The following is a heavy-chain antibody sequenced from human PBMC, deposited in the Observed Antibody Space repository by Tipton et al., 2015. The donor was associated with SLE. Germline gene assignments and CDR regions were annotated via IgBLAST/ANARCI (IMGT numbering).Heavy chain of an antibody. D-gene: IGHD4-23*01. CDR2: IYHDGDT. CDR1: GDSITDSDYY. CDR3: ARRSFGGTSTPV. J-gene: IGHJ4*02. Sequence: GLVKPSETLSLTCTVSGDSITDSDYYWSWIRQTPGKGLDWIGSIYHDGDTYYNPSLKSRVTISADTSKNQFSLSLRSVTVADTAVYYCARRSFGGTSTPVWGQGTLVTVTS. V-gene: IGHV4-39*01.